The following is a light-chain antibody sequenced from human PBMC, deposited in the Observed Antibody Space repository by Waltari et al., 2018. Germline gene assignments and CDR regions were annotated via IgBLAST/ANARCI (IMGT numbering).Light chain of an antibody. CDR1: VNDVGVEDY. CDR2: AVV. CDR3: CSYAGTYTFV. J-gene: IGLJ3*02. V-gene: IGLV2-11*01. Sequence: QSALTQPHSVSASPGQSVTIPCSGSVNDVGVEDYVSWYQQLPGKAPKLILYAVVKRPSCVPSRFSGSKYGTTASLTISSLQTDDEATYYCCSYAGTYTFVFGGGTKLTVL.